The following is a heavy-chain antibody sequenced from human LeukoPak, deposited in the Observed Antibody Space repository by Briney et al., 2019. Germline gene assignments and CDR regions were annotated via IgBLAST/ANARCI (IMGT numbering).Heavy chain of an antibody. CDR1: GLTLSRHW. Sequence: PGGSLRLSCAASGLTLSRHWMSWVRPAPGKGLEWVANINEDGSQKHHLDSVKGRFSISRDNTKNSLNLQMNSLRAEDTAVYYCARGHYDMDVWGQGTPVTVSS. V-gene: IGHV3-7*05. CDR3: ARGHYDMDV. J-gene: IGHJ6*02. CDR2: INEDGSQK.